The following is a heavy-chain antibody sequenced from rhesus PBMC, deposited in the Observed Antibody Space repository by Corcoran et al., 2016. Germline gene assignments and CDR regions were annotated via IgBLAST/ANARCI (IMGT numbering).Heavy chain of an antibody. CDR1: GGSLRSYW. CDR3: ARYKGGNYYSGSYYYHFDY. CDR2: INGNSGST. V-gene: IGHV4-80*01. Sequence: QVQLQESGPGLVTPSETLSLTRDVSGGSLRSYWWSRHRQPPGKGLEGMGEINGNSGSTNYNPSLKSRVTISKDASKNQFSLKLSSVTAADTAVYYCARYKGGNYYSGSYYYHFDYWGQGVLVTVSS. D-gene: IGHD3-16*01. J-gene: IGHJ4*01.